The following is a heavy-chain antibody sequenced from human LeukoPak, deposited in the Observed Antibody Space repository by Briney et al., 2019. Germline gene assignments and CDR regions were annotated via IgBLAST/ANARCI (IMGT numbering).Heavy chain of an antibody. J-gene: IGHJ4*02. D-gene: IGHD3-22*01. CDR2: IFYSGHS. CDR3: ARHGPEYYDATGYYNFDS. Sequence: SETLSLTRTVSGDSINTSYWSWIRQPPRKGLEWSGFIFYSGHSKYNPSLKSRLTLSLDKSKSQFSLKLTSGTAADTAVYYCARHGPEYYDATGYYNFDSWSQGTLVTVSS. CDR1: GDSINTSY. V-gene: IGHV4-59*08.